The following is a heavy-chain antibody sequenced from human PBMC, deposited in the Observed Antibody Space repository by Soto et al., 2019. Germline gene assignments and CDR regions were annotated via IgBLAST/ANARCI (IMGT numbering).Heavy chain of an antibody. J-gene: IGHJ6*02. D-gene: IGHD6-13*01. CDR3: AKGISTSRHYYGMDV. CDR1: GFTFSSYV. V-gene: IGHV3-23*01. CDR2: ISGGGGTT. Sequence: EVQLLESGGDLVQPGGSLRLSCAASGFTFSSYVMSWVRQAPGKGLEWVSVISGGGGTTYYADSVKGRITISRENSKNTVYLQMNRLRAEDTAVYYCAKGISTSRHYYGMDVWGQGTTVTVSS.